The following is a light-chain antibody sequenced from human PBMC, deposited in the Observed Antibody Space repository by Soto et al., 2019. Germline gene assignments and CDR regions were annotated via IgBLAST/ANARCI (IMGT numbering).Light chain of an antibody. Sequence: DIQMTQSPSSLSASVGDRVTITCQASQGITKSLNWYQQKPGKAPKLLIYDASILEPGVPSRFTGSGSGTDFTFTISGLQPEDIATYYCQQHEDLPLTFGPGTKVNIK. CDR2: DAS. V-gene: IGKV1-33*01. CDR3: QQHEDLPLT. CDR1: QGITKS. J-gene: IGKJ3*01.